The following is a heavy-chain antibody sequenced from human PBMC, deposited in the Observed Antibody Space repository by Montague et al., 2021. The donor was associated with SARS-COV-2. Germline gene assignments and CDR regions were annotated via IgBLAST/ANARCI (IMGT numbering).Heavy chain of an antibody. CDR2: IYYSGGT. CDR1: GGSISSSSYY. J-gene: IGHJ5*02. CDR3: ARQGAMVRGVVKPSGWIDP. D-gene: IGHD3-10*01. V-gene: IGHV4-39*01. Sequence: SETLSLTCTVSGGSISSSSYYWGWIRQPPGKGLEWIGSIYYSGGTYYNPSLKSRVTISVDTSKNRFSLKLSSVTAADTAVYYCARQGAMVRGVVKPSGWIDPGGQRTLVAVS.